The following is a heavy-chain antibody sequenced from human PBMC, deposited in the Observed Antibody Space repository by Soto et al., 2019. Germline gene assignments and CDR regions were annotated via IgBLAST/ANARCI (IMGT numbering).Heavy chain of an antibody. CDR3: ARDRSIAVAVFDY. CDR1: GFTFSSYA. V-gene: IGHV3-30-3*01. D-gene: IGHD6-19*01. J-gene: IGHJ4*02. Sequence: QVQLVESGGGVVQPGRSLRLSCAASGFTFSSYAMHWVRQAPGKGLEWVAVISYDGSNKYYAHSVKGRFTISRDNSKNTLYLQMNSLRAEDTAVYYCARDRSIAVAVFDYWGQGTLVTVSS. CDR2: ISYDGSNK.